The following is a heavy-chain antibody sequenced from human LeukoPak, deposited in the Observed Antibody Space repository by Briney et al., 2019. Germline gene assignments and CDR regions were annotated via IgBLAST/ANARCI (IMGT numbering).Heavy chain of an antibody. D-gene: IGHD3-3*02. V-gene: IGHV4-34*01. CDR3: ARAPGAFGYVQH. J-gene: IGHJ1*01. CDR2: INHSGST. Sequence: PSETLSLTRAVYGGSFSGYYWSWVRQPPGKGRGWIGEINHSGSTNYNPSLKSRVTISVDTSKNQFSLKLRSVTAEDTAVQYCARAPGAFGYVQHWGKGTLVSVSS. CDR1: GGSFSGYY.